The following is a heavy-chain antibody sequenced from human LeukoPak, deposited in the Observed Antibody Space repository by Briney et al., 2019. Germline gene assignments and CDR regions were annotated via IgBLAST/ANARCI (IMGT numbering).Heavy chain of an antibody. CDR2: IYSGGST. Sequence: GGSLKLSCAASGFTVSSNYMSWVRQAPGKGLEWVSVIYSGGSTYYADSVKGRFTISRDNSKNTLYLQMNSLRAEDTAVYYCARDPIILVAGTTLFDYWGQGTLVTVSS. D-gene: IGHD6-19*01. CDR1: GFTVSSNY. V-gene: IGHV3-66*02. CDR3: ARDPIILVAGTTLFDY. J-gene: IGHJ4*02.